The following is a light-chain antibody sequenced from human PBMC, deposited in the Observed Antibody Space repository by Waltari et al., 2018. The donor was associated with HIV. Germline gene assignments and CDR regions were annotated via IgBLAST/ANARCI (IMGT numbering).Light chain of an antibody. CDR2: KDN. CDR1: LLAKKY. V-gene: IGLV3-27*01. J-gene: IGLJ3*02. CDR3: YSAANYIWV. Sequence: SFELTQPSSVSVSPGQTARITCSGDLLAKKYVRWIQQRPGQAPLLIMFKDNERPSGIPERFSGSSTGTTVTLTISGVQVEDEADYYCYSAANYIWVFGGGTRLTVL.